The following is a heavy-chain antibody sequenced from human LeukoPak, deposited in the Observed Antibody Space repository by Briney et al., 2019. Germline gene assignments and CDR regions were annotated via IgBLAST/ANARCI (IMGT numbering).Heavy chain of an antibody. Sequence: GGSLRLSCAASGFTFSSYAMSWVRQAPGKGLEWVSAISGSGGSTYYADSVKGRFTISRDNSRNTLYLQMNSLRAEDTAVYYCAEGASGHGGYQGNDFWGQGTLVTVSS. CDR3: AEGASGHGGYQGNDF. CDR2: ISGSGGST. CDR1: GFTFSSYA. J-gene: IGHJ4*02. V-gene: IGHV3-23*01. D-gene: IGHD5-12*01.